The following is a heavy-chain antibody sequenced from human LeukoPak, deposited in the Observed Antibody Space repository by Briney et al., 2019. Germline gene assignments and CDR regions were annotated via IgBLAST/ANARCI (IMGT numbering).Heavy chain of an antibody. D-gene: IGHD6-6*01. V-gene: IGHV1-69*01. CDR1: GGTLSSYA. Sequence: GASVKVSCKASGGTLSSYAISWVRQAPGQGLEWMGGIIPIFGTANYAQKFQGRVTITADESTSTAYMELSSLRSEDTAVYYCARSGIAARRTFDYWGQGTLVTVSS. CDR3: ARSGIAARRTFDY. CDR2: IIPIFGTA. J-gene: IGHJ4*02.